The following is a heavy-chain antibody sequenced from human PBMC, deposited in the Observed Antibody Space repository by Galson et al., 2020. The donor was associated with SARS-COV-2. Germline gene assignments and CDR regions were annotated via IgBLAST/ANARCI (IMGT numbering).Heavy chain of an antibody. Sequence: GSLRLSCAASGFTFSSCPMSWVRQAPGQGLEWVSEIRGSGDTTYYADSVKGRFTISRDTSKNTLYLQMNSLRAEDTAIYYCAKEVPMTGRTDEYFQHWGQGTLVTVSS. V-gene: IGHV3-23*01. CDR2: IRGSGDTT. CDR3: AKEVPMTGRTDEYFQH. J-gene: IGHJ1*01. D-gene: IGHD3-9*01. CDR1: GFTFSSCP.